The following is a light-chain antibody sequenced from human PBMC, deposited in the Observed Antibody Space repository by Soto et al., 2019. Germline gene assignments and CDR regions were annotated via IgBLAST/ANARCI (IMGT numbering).Light chain of an antibody. J-gene: IGLJ1*01. Sequence: QSALTQPASVSGSPGHSITISCTGTSSDVGGYNYVSWYQQHPGKAPKLMIYDVSNRPSGVSNRFSGSKSGNTASLTISWLQAEDEADYYCSSYTSSSTLVFGTGTKVTAL. V-gene: IGLV2-14*01. CDR1: SSDVGGYNY. CDR3: SSYTSSSTLV. CDR2: DVS.